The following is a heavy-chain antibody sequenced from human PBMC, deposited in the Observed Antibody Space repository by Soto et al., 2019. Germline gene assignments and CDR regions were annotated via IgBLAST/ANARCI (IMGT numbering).Heavy chain of an antibody. CDR1: GNSFTNES. D-gene: IGHD6-13*01. V-gene: IGHV5-51*01. Sequence: AEALKLSVKGSGNSFTNESVGWVPPIAWKSLEWMGIIYPGDSDTRYSPSFKGQVTISADKSISTAYLQWSSLKASDTAMYYCARSRWVSEQQLALPFDYWGQGTLVTVSS. CDR2: IYPGDSDT. J-gene: IGHJ4*02. CDR3: ARSRWVSEQQLALPFDY.